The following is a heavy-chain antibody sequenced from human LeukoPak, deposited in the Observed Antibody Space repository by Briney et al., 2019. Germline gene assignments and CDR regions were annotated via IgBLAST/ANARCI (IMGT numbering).Heavy chain of an antibody. D-gene: IGHD2-15*01. J-gene: IGHJ5*02. CDR3: ARERCSGGSCYSSEFDP. Sequence: GASVKVSCKASGYTFTCYYMHWVRQAPGQGLEWMGWINPNSGGTNYAQKFQGRVTMTRDTSISTAYMELSRLRSDDTAVYYCARERCSGGSCYSSEFDPWGQGTLVTVSS. CDR2: INPNSGGT. V-gene: IGHV1-2*02. CDR1: GYTFTCYY.